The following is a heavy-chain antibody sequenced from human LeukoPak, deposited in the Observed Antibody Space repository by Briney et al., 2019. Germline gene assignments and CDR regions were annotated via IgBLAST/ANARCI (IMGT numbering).Heavy chain of an antibody. D-gene: IGHD6-6*01. J-gene: IGHJ4*02. V-gene: IGHV1-69*06. Sequence: GSSVKVSCKASGGTFSSYAISWVRQAPGQGLEWMGGIIPIFGTANYAQKFQGRVTITADKSTSTAYMELSSLRSEDTAVYYCASIMAARPGHGYWGQGPRVTVSS. CDR1: GGTFSSYA. CDR2: IIPIFGTA. CDR3: ASIMAARPGHGY.